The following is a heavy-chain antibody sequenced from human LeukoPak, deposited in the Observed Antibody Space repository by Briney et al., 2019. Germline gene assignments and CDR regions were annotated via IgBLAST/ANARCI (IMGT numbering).Heavy chain of an antibody. V-gene: IGHV3-7*04. CDR3: ARVPAVPAVVDYYYGMDV. Sequence: AGGSLRLSCAASGFTFSGYWMSWVRQAPGKGLEWVANINQDGSRANYVDSVKGRFTISRDNAKNSLYLQMNSLRVEDTAVYYCARVPAVPAVVDYYYGMDVWGQGTTVTVSS. J-gene: IGHJ6*02. D-gene: IGHD2-2*01. CDR2: INQDGSRA. CDR1: GFTFSGYW.